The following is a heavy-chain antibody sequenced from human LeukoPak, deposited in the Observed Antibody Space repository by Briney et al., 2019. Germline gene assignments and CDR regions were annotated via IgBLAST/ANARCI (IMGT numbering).Heavy chain of an antibody. V-gene: IGHV4-39*02. D-gene: IGHD4-11*01. CDR1: GGSISSSSYY. Sequence: PSETLSLTCTVSGGSISSSSYYWGWIRQPPGKGLEWIGSIYYSGSTYYNPSLKSRVTISVDTSKNHFSLKMSSVTAADTAVYYCARVDDYSDYGAVGYFDYWGQGTLVTVSS. J-gene: IGHJ4*02. CDR2: IYYSGST. CDR3: ARVDDYSDYGAVGYFDY.